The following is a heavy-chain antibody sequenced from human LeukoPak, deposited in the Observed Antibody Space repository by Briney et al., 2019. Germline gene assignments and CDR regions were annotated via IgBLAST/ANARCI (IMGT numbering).Heavy chain of an antibody. CDR3: ARADILTAYPDDY. J-gene: IGHJ4*02. V-gene: IGHV3-23*01. Sequence: HSGGSLRLSCAASGFTFSSYAMSWVRQAPGKGLEWVSAISGSGGSTYYADSVKGRFTISRVNSRNTLYLQMNSLRAEDTAVYFCARADILTAYPDDYWGQGTLVTVSS. CDR1: GFTFSSYA. D-gene: IGHD3-9*01. CDR2: ISGSGGST.